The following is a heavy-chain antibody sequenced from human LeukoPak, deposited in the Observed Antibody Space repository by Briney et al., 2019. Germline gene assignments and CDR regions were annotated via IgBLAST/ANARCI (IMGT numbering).Heavy chain of an antibody. J-gene: IGHJ3*02. Sequence: PGASLKLSCAASGFTFSGYYMNWVRQAPGKGLEWIGGINRSGGSTYYADNFKGRFTIARDTSNNTPYLQMNSLRAEDTAVYYCAREYCSSTSCYRSLSDAFDIWGQGTMATVSS. D-gene: IGHD2-2*01. V-gene: IGHV3-23*01. CDR3: AREYCSSTSCYRSLSDAFDI. CDR2: INRSGGST. CDR1: GFTFSGYY.